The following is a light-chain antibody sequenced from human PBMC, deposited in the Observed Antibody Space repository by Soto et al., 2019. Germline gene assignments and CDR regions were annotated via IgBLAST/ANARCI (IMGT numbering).Light chain of an antibody. CDR1: QRISSW. CDR3: QQYNSWT. CDR2: DAS. Sequence: DIQVTQSPSTLSASVGDRVTISCRASQRISSWLAWYQQKPGKAPKLLIYDASSLESGVPSRFSGSGSGTEFTLTISSLQPDDFATYYCQQYNSWTFGQGTKVDIK. J-gene: IGKJ1*01. V-gene: IGKV1-5*01.